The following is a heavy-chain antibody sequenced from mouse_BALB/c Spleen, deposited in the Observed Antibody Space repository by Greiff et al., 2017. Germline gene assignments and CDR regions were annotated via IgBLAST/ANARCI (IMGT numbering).Heavy chain of an antibody. J-gene: IGHJ2*01. V-gene: IGHV14-3*02. CDR3: AKGIYYGYDGDFDY. Sequence: EVQLQESGAELVKPGASVKLSCTASGFNIKDTYMHWVKQRPEQGLEWIGRIDPANGNTKYDPKFQGKATITADTSSNTAYLQLSSLTSEDTAVYYCAKGIYYGYDGDFDYWGQGTTLTVSS. CDR2: IDPANGNT. D-gene: IGHD2-2*01. CDR1: GFNIKDTY.